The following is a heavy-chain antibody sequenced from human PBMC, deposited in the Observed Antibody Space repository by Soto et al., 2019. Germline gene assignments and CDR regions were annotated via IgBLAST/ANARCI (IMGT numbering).Heavy chain of an antibody. CDR2: IIPIFGTA. Sequence: SVKVSCKASGGTFSSYAISWVRQAPGQGLEWMGGIIPIFGTANYAQKFQGRVTITAAESTSTAYMELSSLRSEDTAVYYCARCADYYDSSGYSYYCGQGTLVTVSS. CDR3: ARCADYYDSSGYSYY. CDR1: GGTFSSYA. V-gene: IGHV1-69*13. D-gene: IGHD3-22*01. J-gene: IGHJ4*02.